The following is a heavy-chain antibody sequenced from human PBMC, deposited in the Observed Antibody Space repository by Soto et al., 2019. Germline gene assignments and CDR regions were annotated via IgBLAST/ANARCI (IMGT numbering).Heavy chain of an antibody. CDR1: GYSFTSNH. CDR3: ARAPYSSTSFFFDY. J-gene: IGHJ4*02. V-gene: IGHV1-46*01. Sequence: QVQLVQSGTEVRKPGASVKLSCKASGYSFTSNHLHWVRQAPRQGLEWVGIINPSLGRANYAQKLQGRVAMTWDTSASIAYMELSGLRSDDTAVYFCARAPYSSTSFFFDYWGQGALVTVSS. CDR2: INPSLGRA. D-gene: IGHD6-13*01.